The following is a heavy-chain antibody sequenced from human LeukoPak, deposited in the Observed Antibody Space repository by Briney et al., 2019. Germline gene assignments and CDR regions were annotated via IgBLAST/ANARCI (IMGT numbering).Heavy chain of an antibody. J-gene: IGHJ4*02. CDR3: ARIAVSAAGPVY. CDR1: GGSISSSSYY. CDR2: IYYSGST. D-gene: IGHD6-13*01. V-gene: IGHV4-39*01. Sequence: SETLPLTCTVSGGSISSSSYYWGWIRQPPGKGLEWIGSIYYSGSTYYNPSLKSRVTISVDTSKNQFSLKLSSVTAADTAVYYCARIAVSAAGPVYWGQGTLVTVSS.